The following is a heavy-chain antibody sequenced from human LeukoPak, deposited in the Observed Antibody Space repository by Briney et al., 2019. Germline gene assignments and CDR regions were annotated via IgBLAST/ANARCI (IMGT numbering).Heavy chain of an antibody. CDR3: ARLSGGSSLRNDAFDV. Sequence: GESLKISCQGSGYIFTIYWIAWVRQMPGKGLEWMGIIYPDDSKIRYSPSFQGQVTTSVDKSIRTAYLQWNSLKASDTAMYFCARLSGGSSLRNDAFDVWGQGTMVTVSS. V-gene: IGHV5-51*01. J-gene: IGHJ3*01. D-gene: IGHD1-26*01. CDR2: IYPDDSKI. CDR1: GYIFTIYW.